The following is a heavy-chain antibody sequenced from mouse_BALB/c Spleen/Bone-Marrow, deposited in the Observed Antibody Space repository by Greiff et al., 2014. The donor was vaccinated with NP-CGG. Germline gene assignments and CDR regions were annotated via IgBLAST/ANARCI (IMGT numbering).Heavy chain of an antibody. CDR1: GYSITSGYY. CDR2: ISYDGSN. Sequence: EVQLQQSGPGLVKPSQSLSLTCSVTGYSITSGYYWNWIRQFPGNKLEWMGYISYDGSNNYNPSLKNRISITRDTSKNQFFLKLNSVTTEGTATYYCAKMGYAMDYWGQGTSVTVSS. CDR3: AKMGYAMDY. V-gene: IGHV3-6*02. J-gene: IGHJ4*01.